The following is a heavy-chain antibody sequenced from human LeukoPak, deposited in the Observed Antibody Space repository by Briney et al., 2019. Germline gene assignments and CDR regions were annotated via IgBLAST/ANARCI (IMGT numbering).Heavy chain of an antibody. J-gene: IGHJ4*02. D-gene: IGHD5-18*01. Sequence: PGGSLRLSCAASGLTFSSYSLNWVRQAPGKGLEWVSYISSSSITIYYADSVKGRFTISRDNAKNSLHLQMNSLRDEDTAVYYCARWDTSHFDYWGQGTLVTVSS. CDR1: GLTFSSYS. CDR2: ISSSSITI. CDR3: ARWDTSHFDY. V-gene: IGHV3-48*02.